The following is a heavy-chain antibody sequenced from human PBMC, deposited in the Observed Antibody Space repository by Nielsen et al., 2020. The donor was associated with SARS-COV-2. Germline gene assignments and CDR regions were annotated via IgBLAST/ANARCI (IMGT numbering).Heavy chain of an antibody. CDR2: FNGGGGTT. CDR3: AKISWFGELG. J-gene: IGHJ4*02. V-gene: IGHV3-23*01. D-gene: IGHD3-10*01. Sequence: WIRQPPGKGLEWVAGFNGGGGTTRYADSVKGRFTASRDNSRNTLYLHMNSLSVEDTAIYYCAKISWFGELGWGRGTLVTVSS.